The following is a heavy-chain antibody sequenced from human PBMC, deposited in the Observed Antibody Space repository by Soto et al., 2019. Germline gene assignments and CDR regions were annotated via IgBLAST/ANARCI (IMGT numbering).Heavy chain of an antibody. Sequence: SETLSLTGIVSGDSINSRYWSWIRQPPGKGLEWLGYIDYVGSTNYAPSLQSRVTMSVDKSKNQVSLKLRYVTAAATAVYYCARQRGNYFDFWGQRTLVTVSS. CDR2: IDYVGST. D-gene: IGHD3-10*01. CDR1: GDSINSRY. V-gene: IGHV4-59*11. CDR3: ARQRGNYFDF. J-gene: IGHJ4*02.